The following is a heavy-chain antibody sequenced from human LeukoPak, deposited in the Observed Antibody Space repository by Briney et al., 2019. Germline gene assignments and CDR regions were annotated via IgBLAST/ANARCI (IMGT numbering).Heavy chain of an antibody. Sequence: GGSLRLSCAASGFTVTTNYMTWVRQARGKGLEWVSIIYSGGYTDYADSVKGRFTISRDNSKNTLDLQMNSLRAEDTAVYYCARGGSDYGDYAVGGSWGQGTLVTVSS. V-gene: IGHV3-66*01. J-gene: IGHJ5*02. CDR1: GFTVTTNY. CDR2: IYSGGYT. D-gene: IGHD4-17*01. CDR3: ARGGSDYGDYAVGGS.